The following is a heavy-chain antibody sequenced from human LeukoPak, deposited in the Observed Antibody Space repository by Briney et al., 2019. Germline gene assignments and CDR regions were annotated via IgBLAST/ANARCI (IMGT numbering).Heavy chain of an antibody. CDR1: GSIFTSYW. Sequence: GESLQISCQGSGSIFTSYWIAWVRPLPGKGLEWMGIIYPGDSDTTYSPSFQGQVTISVDKSITTAYLQWSSLKASDSAMYHCARGYSGYDLPDYWGQGTLVTVSS. D-gene: IGHD5-12*01. V-gene: IGHV5-51*01. CDR3: ARGYSGYDLPDY. CDR2: IYPGDSDT. J-gene: IGHJ4*02.